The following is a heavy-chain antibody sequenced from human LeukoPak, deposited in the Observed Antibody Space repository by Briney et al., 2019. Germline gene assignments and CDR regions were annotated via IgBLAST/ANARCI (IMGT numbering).Heavy chain of an antibody. CDR2: IISDGSSA. CDR1: GFTFSSYW. V-gene: IGHV3-74*01. D-gene: IGHD3-10*01. J-gene: IGHJ4*02. Sequence: GGSLRLSCVASGFTFSSYWMHWVRQGPGTGLVWVSRIISDGSSATYADSVKGRFTHSRDNAKNKMYLQMNSLRAEDTAVYYCVRDSYYQPDYWGQGTLVTVSS. CDR3: VRDSYYQPDY.